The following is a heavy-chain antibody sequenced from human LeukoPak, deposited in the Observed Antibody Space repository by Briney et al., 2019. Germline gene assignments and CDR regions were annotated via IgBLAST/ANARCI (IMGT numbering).Heavy chain of an antibody. V-gene: IGHV3-23*01. J-gene: IGHJ6*02. CDR2: ISGSGGST. CDR1: GFTFSTYG. Sequence: GGSLRLSCAASGFTFSTYGMSWVRQAPGKGLEWVSAISGSGGSTYYADSVKGRFTISRDNSKNTLYLQMNSLRAEDTAVYYYATAVYDSGSYYYYYYGMDVWGQGTTVTVSS. D-gene: IGHD3-10*01. CDR3: ATAVYDSGSYYYYYYGMDV.